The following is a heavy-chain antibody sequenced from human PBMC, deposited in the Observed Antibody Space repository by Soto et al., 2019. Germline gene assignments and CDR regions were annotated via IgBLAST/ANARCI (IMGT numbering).Heavy chain of an antibody. J-gene: IGHJ4*02. D-gene: IGHD4-17*01. CDR1: GFTFSSYS. CDR3: ARGDTVTTYYFDY. Sequence: EVQLVESGGGLVKPGGSLRLSCAASGFTFSSYSMNWVRQAPGKGLEWVSSISSSSSYIYYADSVKGRFTISRDNAKNSLYLQMNSLRAEDTAVYYCARGDTVTTYYFDYWGQGTLVTVSS. CDR2: ISSSSSYI. V-gene: IGHV3-21*01.